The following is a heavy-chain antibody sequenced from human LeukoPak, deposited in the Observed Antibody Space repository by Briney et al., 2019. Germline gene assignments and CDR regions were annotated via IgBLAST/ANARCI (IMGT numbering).Heavy chain of an antibody. D-gene: IGHD6-19*01. V-gene: IGHV4-34*01. J-gene: IGHJ4*02. CDR3: ARRVGYSSGWYGY. CDR1: GGSFSGYY. Sequence: PSETLSLTCTVYGGSFSGYYWSWIRQPPGKGLEWIGEINHSGSTNYNPSLKSRVTISVDTSKNQFSLKLSSVTAADTAVYYCARRVGYSSGWYGYWGQGTLVTVSS. CDR2: INHSGST.